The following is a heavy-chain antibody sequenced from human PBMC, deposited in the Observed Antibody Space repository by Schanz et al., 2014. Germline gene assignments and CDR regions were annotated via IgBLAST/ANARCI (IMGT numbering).Heavy chain of an antibody. CDR2: ISHSGGSK. J-gene: IGHJ6*02. Sequence: DVQLLESGGGLVQPGGSLRLSCAASGFTFNSYAMTWVRQAPGKGLEWVSSISHSGGSKYYADSVKGRFTISRDNSENALYLQMNSLSADDTAVFYCAKGMGYCSGGTYYDYYYYGWDVWGQGTTGTVSS. D-gene: IGHD2-15*01. CDR3: AKGMGYCSGGTYYDYYYYGWDV. CDR1: GFTFNSYA. V-gene: IGHV3-23*01.